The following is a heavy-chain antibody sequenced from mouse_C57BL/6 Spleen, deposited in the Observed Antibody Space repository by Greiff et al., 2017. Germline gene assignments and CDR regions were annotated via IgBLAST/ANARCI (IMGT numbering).Heavy chain of an antibody. CDR2: INPNNGGT. V-gene: IGHV1-18*01. D-gene: IGHD4-1*01. CDR3: ARTNWDFDY. J-gene: IGHJ2*01. CDR1: GYTFTDYN. Sequence: VQLKESGPELVKPGASVKIPCKASGYTFTDYNMDWVKQSHGKSLEWIGDINPNNGGTIYNQKFKGKATLTVDQSSSTAYMELRSLTSEDTAVYDCARTNWDFDYWGQGTTLTVSS.